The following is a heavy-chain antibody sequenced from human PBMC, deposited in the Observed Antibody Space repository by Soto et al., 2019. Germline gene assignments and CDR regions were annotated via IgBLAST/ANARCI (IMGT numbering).Heavy chain of an antibody. Sequence: GESLKISCKGSGYSFAGYWITWVRQKPGKGLEWMGRIDPSDSQTYYSPSFRGHVTISATKSITTVFLQWSSLRASDTALYYCARQGYDSDTGPNFQYYFDSWGQGTPVTVSS. J-gene: IGHJ4*02. V-gene: IGHV5-10-1*01. CDR3: ARQGYDSDTGPNFQYYFDS. D-gene: IGHD3-22*01. CDR2: IDPSDSQT. CDR1: GYSFAGYW.